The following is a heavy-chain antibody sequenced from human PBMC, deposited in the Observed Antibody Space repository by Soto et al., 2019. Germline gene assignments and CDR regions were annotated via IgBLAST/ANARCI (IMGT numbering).Heavy chain of an antibody. CDR2: INPSGGST. Sequence: AASVKVSFKASGYTFTSYYMHWVGQAPGQGLEGMGIINPSGGSTSYAQKFQGRVTMTRETSTSTVYMALSSLSSEDTAVYYCAIQVLWSGYYPSGLDYWGQGTLVTVSS. V-gene: IGHV1-46*01. CDR3: AIQVLWSGYYPSGLDY. J-gene: IGHJ4*02. D-gene: IGHD3-3*01. CDR1: GYTFTSYY.